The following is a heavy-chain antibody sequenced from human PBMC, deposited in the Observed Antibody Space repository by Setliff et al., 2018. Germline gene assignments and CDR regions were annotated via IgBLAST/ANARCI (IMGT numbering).Heavy chain of an antibody. V-gene: IGHV1-8*01. D-gene: IGHD3-10*01. CDR2: MNPNSGNT. J-gene: IGHJ4*02. CDR3: ARGGGYGSGGSFHNPPFDY. CDR1: GYTFTSYD. Sequence: ASVKVSCKAAGYTFTSYDINWVRQATGQGLEWMGWMNPNSGNTGYAQKVQGRVTMTRNTSISTAYMELSSLTAADTALYYCARGGGYGSGGSFHNPPFDYWGQGMLVTVSS.